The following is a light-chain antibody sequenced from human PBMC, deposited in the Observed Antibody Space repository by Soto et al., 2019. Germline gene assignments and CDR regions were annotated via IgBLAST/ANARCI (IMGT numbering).Light chain of an antibody. V-gene: IGKV3-15*01. J-gene: IGKJ2*01. CDR2: GAT. Sequence: EIVMTQSPASLSVSPGDGATLSCRASQSVASNVAWYQQKPGQGPRLLIHGATTRAVGVPARFSGSGSGTDFTLTINGLQSEDFAIYYCQQYHNWAPQYTFGQGTKLQIK. CDR3: QQYHNWAPQYT. CDR1: QSVASN.